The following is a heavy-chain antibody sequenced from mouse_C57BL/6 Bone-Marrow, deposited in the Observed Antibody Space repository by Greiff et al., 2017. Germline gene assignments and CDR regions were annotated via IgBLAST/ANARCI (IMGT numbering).Heavy chain of an antibody. V-gene: IGHV1-55*01. CDR1: GYTFTSYW. CDR2: IYPGSGST. J-gene: IGHJ4*01. D-gene: IGHD1-1*01. Sequence: QVHVKQPGAELVKPGASVKMSCKASGYTFTSYWITWVKQRPGQGLEWIGDIYPGSGSTNYNETFKRKATLTVDTSSSTAYMQLSSLTSEDSAVYYCATTVVCAMDYWGQGTSVTVSA. CDR3: ATTVVCAMDY.